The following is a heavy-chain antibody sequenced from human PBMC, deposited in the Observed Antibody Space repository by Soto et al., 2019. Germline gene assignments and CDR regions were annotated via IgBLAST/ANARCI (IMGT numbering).Heavy chain of an antibody. V-gene: IGHV2-5*02. CDR3: AHRVLRTVFGLVTTTAIYFDF. CDR2: IYWDDDK. Sequence: QITLNESGPPVVRPTETLTLTCRFSGFSLTTSGVGVGWIRQSPGKAPEWLALIYWDDDKRYSASLKSRLTITKDTSKNQVVLTVSDLDPTDTATYYCAHRVLRTVFGLVTTTAIYFDFWGQRTPVAVSS. D-gene: IGHD3-3*01. CDR1: GFSLTTSGVG. J-gene: IGHJ4*02.